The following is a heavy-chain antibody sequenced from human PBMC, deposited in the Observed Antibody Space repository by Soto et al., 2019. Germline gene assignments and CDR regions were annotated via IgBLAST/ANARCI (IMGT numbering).Heavy chain of an antibody. Sequence: SETLSLTCTVSGGSISSGGYCWSWIRQHPGKGLEWIEYIYYSGSTYYNPSLKSRVTISVDTSKNPFSLKLSSVTAADTAVYYCARAQYCSSTSCYRNNWFEPWGQGTLVTVSS. CDR1: GGSISSGGYC. J-gene: IGHJ5*02. CDR2: IYYSGST. V-gene: IGHV4-31*03. CDR3: ARAQYCSSTSCYRNNWFEP. D-gene: IGHD2-2*01.